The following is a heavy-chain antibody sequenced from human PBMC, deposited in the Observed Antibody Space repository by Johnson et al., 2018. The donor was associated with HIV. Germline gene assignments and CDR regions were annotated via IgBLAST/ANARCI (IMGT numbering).Heavy chain of an antibody. D-gene: IGHD5-18*01. V-gene: IGHV3-7*03. Sequence: VQLVESGGGLVQPGGSLRLSCAASGLIFGMFSMRWVRQAPGRGLERVANIKQDGSEKYYVDSVKGRFTISRDNAKNSLYSLYVQMNSLRAEDTALYYCARADTAMVRGAFDIWGQGTMVTVSS. CDR1: GLIFGMFS. CDR3: ARADTAMVRGAFDI. J-gene: IGHJ3*02. CDR2: IKQDGSEK.